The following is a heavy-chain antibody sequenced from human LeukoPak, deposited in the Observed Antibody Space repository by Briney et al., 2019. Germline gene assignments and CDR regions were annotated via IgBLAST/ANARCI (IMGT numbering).Heavy chain of an antibody. CDR1: GFTFSSYP. D-gene: IGHD1-1*01. V-gene: IGHV3-23*01. CDR2: ISNSGSNT. Sequence: GGSLRLYCTGSGFTFSSYPLSWVRQAPGKGLEWVSAISNSGSNTYYGDSVRGRFTISRDKSKNTLYLQMNTLRAEDTAVYDCATTKSARRYFDYWGQGTLVTVSS. CDR3: ATTKSARRYFDY. J-gene: IGHJ4*02.